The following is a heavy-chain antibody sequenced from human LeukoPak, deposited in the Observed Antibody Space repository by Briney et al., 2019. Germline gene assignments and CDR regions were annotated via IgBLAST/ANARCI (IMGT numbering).Heavy chain of an antibody. CDR1: GFTFSDYW. V-gene: IGHV3-7*03. CDR2: INHDGRET. Sequence: GGSLRLSCEASGFTFSDYWMNWVRQAPGKGLEWVANINHDGRETYYVDSVKGRFTISRDNAKNSLFLQMNSLRVEDTAVYYCARAGGPGTVDYWGQGTLLTVSS. J-gene: IGHJ4*02. D-gene: IGHD1-26*01. CDR3: ARAGGPGTVDY.